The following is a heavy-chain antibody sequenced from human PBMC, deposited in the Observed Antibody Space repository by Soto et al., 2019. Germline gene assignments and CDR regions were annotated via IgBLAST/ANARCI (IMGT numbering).Heavy chain of an antibody. D-gene: IGHD2-2*01. CDR3: ALATMRNYYYGMDV. Sequence: ASVKVSCKASGYTFTSYGISWVRQAPGQGLEWMGWISAYNGNTNYAQKLQGRVTMTTDTSTSTAYMELRSLRSDDTAVYYCALATMRNYYYGMDVWGQGTTVTVS. J-gene: IGHJ6*02. V-gene: IGHV1-18*04. CDR2: ISAYNGNT. CDR1: GYTFTSYG.